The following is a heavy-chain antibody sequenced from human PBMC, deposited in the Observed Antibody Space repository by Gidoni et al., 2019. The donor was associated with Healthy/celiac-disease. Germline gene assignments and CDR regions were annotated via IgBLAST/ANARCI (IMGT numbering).Heavy chain of an antibody. J-gene: IGHJ4*02. V-gene: IGHV4-34*01. Sequence: QVQLQQWGAGLLKPSATLSLTCAIYGGSFSGYYWSWIRQPPGKGLGWIGESNHSGSTNYTPSLKSRVTISVDTSKNQFSLKLSSVTAADTAVYYCARRRGAYYYDSSGYLHWGQGTLVTVSS. D-gene: IGHD3-22*01. CDR1: GGSFSGYY. CDR3: ARRRGAYYYDSSGYLH. CDR2: SNHSGST.